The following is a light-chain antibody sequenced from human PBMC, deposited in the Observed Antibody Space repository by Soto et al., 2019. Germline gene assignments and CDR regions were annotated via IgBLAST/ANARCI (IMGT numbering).Light chain of an antibody. CDR1: QSVSNK. J-gene: IGKJ2*01. Sequence: EIVMTQSPATLSVSPGERATLSCRASQSVSNKLAWYQQSPGQAPRLLIYGASTRATGIPARFSGSGSGTEFTLPISSLQSEDSAVYYCQHYNNWPYTFGQGTKLEIK. CDR2: GAS. CDR3: QHYNNWPYT. V-gene: IGKV3-15*01.